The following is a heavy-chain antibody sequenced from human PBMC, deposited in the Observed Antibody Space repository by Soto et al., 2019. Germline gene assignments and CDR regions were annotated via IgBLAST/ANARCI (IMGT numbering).Heavy chain of an antibody. Sequence: GGSLRLSCEASGLTSSQYWMHWVRQAPGQGLVWVSRISNDGAITDYADSVKGRFTVSRDNAKNTQSLQMNSLRSEDTAVYYCASAVDYDFWSGTTHYGMDVWGQGTTVTVSS. D-gene: IGHD3-3*01. CDR2: ISNDGAIT. CDR1: GLTSSQYW. V-gene: IGHV3-74*01. CDR3: ASAVDYDFWSGTTHYGMDV. J-gene: IGHJ6*02.